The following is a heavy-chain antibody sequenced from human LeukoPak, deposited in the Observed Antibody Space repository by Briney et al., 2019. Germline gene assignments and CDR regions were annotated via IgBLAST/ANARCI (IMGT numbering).Heavy chain of an antibody. CDR1: GGSFSGYY. CDR2: INHSGST. J-gene: IGHJ6*02. CDR3: ARDYDFWGGYYLYYYYYGMDV. V-gene: IGHV4-34*01. D-gene: IGHD3-3*01. Sequence: SETLSLTCAVYGGSFSGYYWSWIRQPPGKGLEWIGEINHSGSTNYNPSLKSRVTISVDTSKNQFSLKLSSVTAADTAVYYCARDYDFWGGYYLYYYYYGMDVWGQGTTVTVSS.